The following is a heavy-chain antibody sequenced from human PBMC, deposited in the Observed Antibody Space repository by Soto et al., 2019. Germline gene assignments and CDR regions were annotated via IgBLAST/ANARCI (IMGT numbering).Heavy chain of an antibody. D-gene: IGHD3-10*01. J-gene: IGHJ6*02. CDR3: ARDYYGSGSYSKGGFYYFYYGMDV. CDR2: INPYNGNT. Sequence: ASVKVSCKASGYTFTSYGINWVRQAPGQGLEWMGWINPYNGNTNYGQKFQGRVSMTTDTSTSTAYMELRSLRSDDTAVYYCARDYYGSGSYSKGGFYYFYYGMDVWGQGTTVTVSS. V-gene: IGHV1-18*04. CDR1: GYTFTSYG.